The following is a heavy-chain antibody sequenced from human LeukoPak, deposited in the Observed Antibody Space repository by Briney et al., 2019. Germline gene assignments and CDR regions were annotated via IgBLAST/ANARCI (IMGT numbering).Heavy chain of an antibody. Sequence: QPGGSLRLSCAASGFTFSDRYMDWVRQAPGKGLEWVGRTRNKANSYTTEYAASVKGRFTISRDDSKNSLYLQMNSLKTEDTAVYYCARGDSSGWYAFDYWGQGTLVTVSS. V-gene: IGHV3-72*01. CDR1: GFTFSDRY. CDR3: ARGDSSGWYAFDY. J-gene: IGHJ4*02. CDR2: TRNKANSYTT. D-gene: IGHD6-19*01.